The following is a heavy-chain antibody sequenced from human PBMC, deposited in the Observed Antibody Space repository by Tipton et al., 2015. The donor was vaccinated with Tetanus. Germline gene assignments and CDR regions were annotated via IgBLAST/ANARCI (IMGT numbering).Heavy chain of an antibody. Sequence: GLVKPSETLSLTCTVSGGSISSYYWTWIRQPPGRGLEWIGYVHYNGSTNYSPSLRSRVTLSVDTSKNQFSLKLSSVTAADTVVYYCARIGWLQQNKPAFDIWGQGTVVTVSS. CDR2: VHYNGST. CDR1: GGSISSYY. J-gene: IGHJ3*02. V-gene: IGHV4-59*01. D-gene: IGHD6-19*01. CDR3: ARIGWLQQNKPAFDI.